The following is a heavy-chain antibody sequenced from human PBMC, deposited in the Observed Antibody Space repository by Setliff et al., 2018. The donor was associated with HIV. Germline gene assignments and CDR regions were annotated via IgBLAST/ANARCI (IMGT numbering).Heavy chain of an antibody. CDR3: AKGGYGGAYYVAGY. D-gene: IGHD5-18*01. CDR2: MCKGGKT. V-gene: IGHV3-66*02. Sequence: GGSLRLSCAASGFSVTDTYMGWVRQAPGKGLEWVTLMCKGGKTYYADSVKGRFTIARDDSKNTVSLQMTNLGTGDTAMYYCAKGGYGGAYYVAGYWGQGTLVTVSS. J-gene: IGHJ4*02. CDR1: GFSVTDTY.